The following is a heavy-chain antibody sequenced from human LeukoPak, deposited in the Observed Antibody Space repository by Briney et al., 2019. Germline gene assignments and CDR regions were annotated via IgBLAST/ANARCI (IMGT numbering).Heavy chain of an antibody. CDR1: GGSFSGYY. Sequence: SETLSLTCAVYGGSFSGYYWSWIRQLPGKGLEWIGEINHSGSTNYNPSLKSRVTISVDTSKNQLSLRLSSVTAADTAVYYCARDWGVSARPGYMDVWGKGTTVTVSS. D-gene: IGHD6-6*01. CDR3: ARDWGVSARPGYMDV. J-gene: IGHJ6*03. CDR2: INHSGST. V-gene: IGHV4-34*01.